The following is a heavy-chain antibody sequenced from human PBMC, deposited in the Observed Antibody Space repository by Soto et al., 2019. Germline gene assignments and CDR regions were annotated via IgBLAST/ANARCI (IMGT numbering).Heavy chain of an antibody. V-gene: IGHV1-2*02. CDR2: INPNSGGT. Sequence: QVQLVQSGAEVKKPGASVKVSCKASGYTFTGYYMHWVRQAPGQGLEWMGWINPNSGGTNYAQKFQGRVTMTRDTSISTAYMELSRLRSDDTAVYYCARDALVVVVAAIEHGMDVWGQGTMVTVSS. D-gene: IGHD2-15*01. CDR1: GYTFTGYY. CDR3: ARDALVVVVAAIEHGMDV. J-gene: IGHJ6*02.